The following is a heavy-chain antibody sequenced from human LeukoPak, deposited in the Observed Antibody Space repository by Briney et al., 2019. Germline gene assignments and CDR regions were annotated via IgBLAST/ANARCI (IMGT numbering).Heavy chain of an antibody. V-gene: IGHV1-8*01. Sequence: ASVKVSCKASGFTFTSYDINWVRQASGQGLEWMGWMNPNNGNTGYAQKFQGRVTMTRDTSISTAYMELRSLRSDDTAVYYCARVLVRGVHNWFDPWGQGTLVTVSS. CDR1: GFTFTSYD. D-gene: IGHD3-10*01. CDR2: MNPNNGNT. CDR3: ARVLVRGVHNWFDP. J-gene: IGHJ5*02.